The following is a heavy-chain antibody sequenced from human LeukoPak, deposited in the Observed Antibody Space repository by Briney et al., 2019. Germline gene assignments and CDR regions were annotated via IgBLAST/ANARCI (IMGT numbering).Heavy chain of an antibody. Sequence: SETLSLTCTVSGGSISSYYWSWIRQPPGKGLEWIGYIYYSGSTKYNPSLKSRVTISVDTSKNQFSLKVSSVTAADTAIYYCARGIPSPYFYYMEVWGKGTTVTVSS. D-gene: IGHD2-21*01. J-gene: IGHJ6*03. V-gene: IGHV4-59*01. CDR3: ARGIPSPYFYYMEV. CDR1: GGSISSYY. CDR2: IYYSGST.